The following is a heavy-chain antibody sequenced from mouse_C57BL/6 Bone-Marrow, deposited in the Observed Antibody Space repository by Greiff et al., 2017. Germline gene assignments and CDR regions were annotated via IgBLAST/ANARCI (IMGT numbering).Heavy chain of an antibody. D-gene: IGHD2-3*01. CDR1: GFTFSSYA. J-gene: IGHJ4*01. V-gene: IGHV5-4*01. Sequence: EVQGVESGGGLVKPGGSLKLSCAASGFTFSSYAMSWVRQTPEKRLEWVATISDGGSYTYYPDNVKGRFTIARDNAKNNLYMQMSHLKSEDTAMYYCARGDGYPLARDYWGQGTSVTVSS. CDR3: ARGDGYPLARDY. CDR2: ISDGGSYT.